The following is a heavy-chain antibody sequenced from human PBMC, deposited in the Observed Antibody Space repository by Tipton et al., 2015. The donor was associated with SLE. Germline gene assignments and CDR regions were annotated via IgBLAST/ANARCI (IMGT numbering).Heavy chain of an antibody. CDR3: AGAKRGYNYGYPTYYYYFMDV. CDR2: IYSGGST. D-gene: IGHD5-18*01. J-gene: IGHJ6*03. V-gene: IGHV3-66*02. Sequence: SLRLSCAASGFTVSSNYMSWVRQAPGKGLEWVSVIYSGGSTYYADSVKGRFTISRDNSKNTLYLQMNSLRAEDTAVYYCAGAKRGYNYGYPTYYYYFMDVWGTGTTVTVSS. CDR1: GFTVSSNY.